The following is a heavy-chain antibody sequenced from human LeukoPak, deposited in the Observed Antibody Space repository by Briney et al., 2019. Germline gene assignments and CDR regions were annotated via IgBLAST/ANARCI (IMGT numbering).Heavy chain of an antibody. Sequence: GGSLRLSCAASGFTFSNYAVMWVRQAPGQGLEGGSAITSGGAPRYADSVKGRFTISRDNSKNTLYLQMNSLRAEDTAQYFCARDPNGDYIGAFEFWGRGTVVTVSS. V-gene: IGHV3-23*01. CDR2: ITSGGAP. CDR1: GFTFSNYA. D-gene: IGHD4-17*01. CDR3: ARDPNGDYIGAFEF. J-gene: IGHJ3*01.